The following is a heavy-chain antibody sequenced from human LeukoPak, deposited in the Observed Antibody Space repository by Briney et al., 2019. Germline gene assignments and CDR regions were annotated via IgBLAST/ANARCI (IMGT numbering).Heavy chain of an antibody. CDR2: IIPAVGTA. CDR3: ARSQELVTMDDALES. J-gene: IGHJ3*01. Sequence: ASVKVSCKVSGGNFYSYAINWVRQAPGHGLEWVGAIIPAVGTANYGRKFQDSVTITADAYSTTAYMELNSLRIVDTAVYYCARSQELVTMDDALESWGQGTWVTVS. V-gene: IGHV1-69*13. D-gene: IGHD4/OR15-4a*01. CDR1: GGNFYSYA.